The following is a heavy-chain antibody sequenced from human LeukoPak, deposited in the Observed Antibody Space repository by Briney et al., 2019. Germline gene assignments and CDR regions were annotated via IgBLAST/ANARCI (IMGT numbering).Heavy chain of an antibody. V-gene: IGHV4-4*07. Sequence: PSETLSLTCTVSGGSISSQHWSWIGQPAGKGLEYIGHLHTSGSTNYNPSLKSRVTMSVDTSKTQFSLKLSSGTAADTAVYYWARDPCGSGRCYWFDTWGQGTLVTVSS. CDR1: GGSISSQH. CDR3: ARDPCGSGRCYWFDT. J-gene: IGHJ5*02. D-gene: IGHD2-15*01. CDR2: LHTSGST.